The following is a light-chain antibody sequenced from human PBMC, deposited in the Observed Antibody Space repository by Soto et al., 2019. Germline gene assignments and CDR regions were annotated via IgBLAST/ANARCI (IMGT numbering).Light chain of an antibody. Sequence: QSVLTQPPSVSGAPGQRVTISCTGSSSNIGAGYDVHWYQQLPGTAPKLLIYANNNRPSGVPDRFSGSKSGTSASLAITGLQAEDEADYYCQSFDSNFVVFGGGTKLTVL. CDR1: SSNIGAGYD. J-gene: IGLJ2*01. CDR2: ANN. CDR3: QSFDSNFVV. V-gene: IGLV1-40*01.